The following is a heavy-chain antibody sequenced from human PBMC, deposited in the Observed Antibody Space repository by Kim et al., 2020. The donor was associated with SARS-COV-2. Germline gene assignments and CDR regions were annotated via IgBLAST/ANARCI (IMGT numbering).Heavy chain of an antibody. J-gene: IGHJ4*02. CDR3: AKSSSSSGGDFDY. Sequence: YADPVNGRFTIASDNSKNTLDLQMNSLRAEDTAVYYCAKSSSSSGGDFDYWGQGTLVTVSS. V-gene: IGHV3-33*06. D-gene: IGHD6-6*01.